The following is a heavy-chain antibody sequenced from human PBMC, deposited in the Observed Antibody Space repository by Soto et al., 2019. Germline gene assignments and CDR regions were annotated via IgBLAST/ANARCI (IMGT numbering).Heavy chain of an antibody. J-gene: IGHJ6*02. V-gene: IGHV4-4*02. D-gene: IGHD2-8*02. Sequence: WETLSLTCAFSVGSISSSNWWSWVRQPPGKGLEWIGEIYHSGSTNYNPSLKSRVTISVDKSKNQFSLKLSSVTAADTAVYYLARLVVHAKCMDVWGQGTTVSVSS. CDR2: IYHSGST. CDR1: VGSISSSNW. CDR3: ARLVVHAKCMDV.